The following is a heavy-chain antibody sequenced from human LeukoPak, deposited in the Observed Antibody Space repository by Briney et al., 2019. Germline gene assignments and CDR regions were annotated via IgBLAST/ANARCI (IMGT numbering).Heavy chain of an antibody. CDR1: GYTFTSYG. D-gene: IGHD6-13*01. CDR2: ISAYNGNT. CDR3: ARGSIAAAGYYFDY. J-gene: IGHJ4*02. V-gene: IGHV1-18*01. Sequence: ASVKVPCKASGYTFTSYGISWVRQAPGQGLEWMGWISAYNGNTNYAQKLQGRVTMTTDTSTSTAYMELRSLGSDDTAVYYCARGSIAAAGYYFDYWGQGTLVTVSS.